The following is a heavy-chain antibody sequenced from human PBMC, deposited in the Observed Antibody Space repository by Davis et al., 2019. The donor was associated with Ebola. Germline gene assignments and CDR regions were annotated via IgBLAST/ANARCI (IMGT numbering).Heavy chain of an antibody. Sequence: PSETLSPPCPVPGGPISRYYWRWIRQPAGKGLEWIGRIYTSGSTNYNPSLKSRGTMSVDTSKNQFSPKLSSVTAADTAGYYCASDSSSWYRGDYYYYYMDVGGKGTTVTVSS. CDR2: IYTSGST. CDR3: ASDSSSWYRGDYYYYYMDV. V-gene: IGHV4-4*07. J-gene: IGHJ6*03. D-gene: IGHD6-13*01. CDR1: GGPISRYY.